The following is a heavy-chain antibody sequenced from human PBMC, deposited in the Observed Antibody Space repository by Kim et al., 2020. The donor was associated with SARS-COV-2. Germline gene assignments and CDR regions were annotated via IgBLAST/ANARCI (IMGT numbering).Heavy chain of an antibody. CDR1: GGSISSSSYY. J-gene: IGHJ5*02. CDR3: ARDRRNLWFGENWFDP. CDR2: IYYSGST. D-gene: IGHD3-10*01. Sequence: SETLSLTCTVSGGSISSSSYYWGWIRQPPGKGLEWIGSIYYSGSTYYNPSLKSRVTISVDTSKNQFSLKLSSVTAADTAVYYCARDRRNLWFGENWFDPWGQGTLVTVSS. V-gene: IGHV4-39*07.